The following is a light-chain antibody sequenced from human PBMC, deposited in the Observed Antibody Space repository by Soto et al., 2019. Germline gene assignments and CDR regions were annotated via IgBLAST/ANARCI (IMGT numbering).Light chain of an antibody. J-gene: IGKJ1*01. Sequence: EIVFTQSPYTLSLYPRERVTLSCRASKSFSRSYLAWYQQKPGQAPRLLIFRASNKATGIPDRFSGSGSGTEFILTISGLEPEDSGIYHCHQHGGSPETFGQGTKVDI. CDR1: KSFSRSY. V-gene: IGKV3-20*01. CDR3: HQHGGSPET. CDR2: RAS.